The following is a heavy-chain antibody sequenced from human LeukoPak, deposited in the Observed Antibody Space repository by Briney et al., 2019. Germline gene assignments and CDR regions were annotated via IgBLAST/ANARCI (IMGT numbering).Heavy chain of an antibody. Sequence: SETLSLTCTVSGGSISSSSSYWGWIRQPPGKGLEWVGSIYYSGSTYYNPSLKSRVTISVDTTKNQFSLKLSSVTAADTAVYYCARHLAGATKGTMDWFDPWGQGTLVTVSS. J-gene: IGHJ5*02. CDR1: GGSISSSSSY. CDR3: ARHLAGATKGTMDWFDP. CDR2: IYYSGST. D-gene: IGHD4-11*01. V-gene: IGHV4-39*01.